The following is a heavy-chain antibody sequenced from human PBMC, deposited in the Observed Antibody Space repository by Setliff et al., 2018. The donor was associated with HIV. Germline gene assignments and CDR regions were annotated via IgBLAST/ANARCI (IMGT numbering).Heavy chain of an antibody. J-gene: IGHJ3*02. CDR3: ARDPDSGYDSGAFDI. V-gene: IGHV1-3*01. CDR1: GYTFTSYA. CDR2: INAGNGNT. Sequence: GASVKVSCKASGYTFTSYAMHWVRQAPGQRLEWMGWINAGNGNTKYSQKFQDRVTITRDISAITAYMELSSLRSEDTAVYYCARDPDSGYDSGAFDIWGQVTMVTVSS. D-gene: IGHD5-12*01.